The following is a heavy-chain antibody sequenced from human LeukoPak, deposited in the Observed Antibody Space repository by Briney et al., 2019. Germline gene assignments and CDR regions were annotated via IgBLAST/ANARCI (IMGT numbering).Heavy chain of an antibody. V-gene: IGHV4-31*03. CDR3: ARGSYYGFSGDS. CDR1: GGDIGSDGYY. CDR2: IYYSGSA. J-gene: IGHJ4*02. Sequence: SQTLSLTCSVSGGDIGSDGYYWNWIRQHPGKGLEWIGYIYYSGSASYNPSLKSRVTISVDTSKNQFSLRLSSVTAADTAVYYCARGSYYGFSGDSWGQGSLVTVSS. D-gene: IGHD3-10*01.